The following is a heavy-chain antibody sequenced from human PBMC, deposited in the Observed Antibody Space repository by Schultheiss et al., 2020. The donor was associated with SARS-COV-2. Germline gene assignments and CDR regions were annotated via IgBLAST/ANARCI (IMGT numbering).Heavy chain of an antibody. J-gene: IGHJ4*02. CDR1: GFTFSSYG. V-gene: IGHV3-30*03. Sequence: GGSLRLSCAASGFTFSSYGMHWVRQAPGKGLEWVAVISYDGSNKYYADSVKGRFTISRDNSKNTLYLQMNSLRAEDTAIYYCARLSGFWSGYYANWGQGTLVTVSS. CDR2: ISYDGSNK. CDR3: ARLSGFWSGYYAN. D-gene: IGHD3-3*01.